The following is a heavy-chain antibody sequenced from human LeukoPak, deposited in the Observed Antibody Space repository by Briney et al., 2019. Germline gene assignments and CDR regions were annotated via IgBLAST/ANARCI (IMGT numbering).Heavy chain of an antibody. CDR1: GGSFSGYY. CDR3: AREGGGGYNTFDI. D-gene: IGHD5-24*01. V-gene: IGHV4-34*01. Sequence: PSETLSLTCAVYGGSFSGYYWSWIRQPPGKGLEWIGEINHSGSTNYNPSLKSRVTISVDTSKNQFSLKLSSVTAADTAVYYCAREGGGGYNTFDIWGQGTMVTVSS. CDR2: INHSGST. J-gene: IGHJ3*02.